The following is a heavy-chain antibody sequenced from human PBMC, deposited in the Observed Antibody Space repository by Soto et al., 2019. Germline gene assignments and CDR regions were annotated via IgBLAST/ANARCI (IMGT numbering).Heavy chain of an antibody. D-gene: IGHD6-6*01. J-gene: IGHJ6*02. CDR1: GYSFTSYW. CDR2: IYPGDSDT. V-gene: IGHV5-51*01. CDR3: ARHKWGGYSSSYYYYYGMDV. Sequence: EVQLVQSGAEVKKPGESLKISCKGSGYSFTSYWIGWVRQMPGKGLEWMGIIYPGDSDTRYSPSFQGQVTISADKSISTAYLQWSSLKASDTAMYYCARHKWGGYSSSYYYYYGMDVWGQGTTVTVSS.